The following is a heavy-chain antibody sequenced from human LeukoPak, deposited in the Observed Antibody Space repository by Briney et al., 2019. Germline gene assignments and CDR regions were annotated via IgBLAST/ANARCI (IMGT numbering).Heavy chain of an antibody. CDR2: LYPGDSEA. CDR1: GYSFTNYW. J-gene: IGHJ4*02. CDR3: ARHSDFWSGYYMNY. V-gene: IGHV5-51*01. Sequence: GESLKISCKASGYSFTNYWIGWVRQMPGKGLEWMGILYPGDSEARYSPSFQGQVTISADKSISTAYLQWSSLKASDTAMYYCARHSDFWSGYYMNYWGQGTLVTVSS. D-gene: IGHD3-3*01.